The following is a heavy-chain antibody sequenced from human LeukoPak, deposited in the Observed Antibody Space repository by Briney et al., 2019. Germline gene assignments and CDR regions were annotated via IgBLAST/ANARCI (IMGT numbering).Heavy chain of an antibody. J-gene: IGHJ4*02. D-gene: IGHD4-11*01. V-gene: IGHV1-24*01. Sequence: GASVKVSCKVSGYTLTELSMHWVRQAPGKGLEWVGGFDPEDGETIYAQKFQGRVIMTEDTSTDTAYMELSSLRSEDTAVYYCATDPGPAARTVITRDYWGQGTLVTVSS. CDR2: FDPEDGET. CDR3: ATDPGPAARTVITRDY. CDR1: GYTLTELS.